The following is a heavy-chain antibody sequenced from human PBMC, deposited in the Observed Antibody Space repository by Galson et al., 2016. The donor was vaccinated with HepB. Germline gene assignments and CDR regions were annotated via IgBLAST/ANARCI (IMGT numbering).Heavy chain of an antibody. CDR2: IRGSGGGI. Sequence: SLRLSCAGSGFIFSTYAMSWVRQAPGKGLEWVSGIRGSGGGIDYADSVKGRFTISRDNSKNTLYLQMSSLRAEDTTVYYCAKDLGDRLVTVYYYMDAWGKGTTVTVSS. CDR3: AKDLGDRLVTVYYYMDA. D-gene: IGHD4-11*01. V-gene: IGHV3-23*01. CDR1: GFIFSTYA. J-gene: IGHJ6*03.